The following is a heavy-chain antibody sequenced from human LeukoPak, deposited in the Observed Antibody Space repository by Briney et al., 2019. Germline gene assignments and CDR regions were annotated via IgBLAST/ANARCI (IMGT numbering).Heavy chain of an antibody. D-gene: IGHD3-16*01. Sequence: ASVKVSCKASGYTFTNYGFTWVRQAPGQGLEWMGWISAYNGNTNYAQKLQGRVTMTTDTSTSTAYMELRSLRSDDTAVYYCARSPYDYVWGSFDYWGQGTLVTVSS. V-gene: IGHV1-18*01. CDR3: ARSPYDYVWGSFDY. CDR2: ISAYNGNT. J-gene: IGHJ4*02. CDR1: GYTFTNYG.